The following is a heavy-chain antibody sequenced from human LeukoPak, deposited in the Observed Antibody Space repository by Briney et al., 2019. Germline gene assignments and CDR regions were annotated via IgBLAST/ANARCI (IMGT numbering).Heavy chain of an antibody. D-gene: IGHD3-22*01. V-gene: IGHV3-66*01. CDR2: IYSGGST. CDR3: AKGRRYYYDTPDY. Sequence: GGSLRLSCAASGFTVSSNYMNWVRQAPGKGLEWVSIIYSGGSTYYADSVKGRFTISRDNSKNTLYLQMNSLRAEDTAVYYCAKGRRYYYDTPDYWGQGTLVTVSS. J-gene: IGHJ4*02. CDR1: GFTVSSNY.